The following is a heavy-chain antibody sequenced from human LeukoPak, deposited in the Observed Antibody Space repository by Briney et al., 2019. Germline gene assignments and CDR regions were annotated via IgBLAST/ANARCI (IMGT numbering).Heavy chain of an antibody. CDR1: GFTFSDYY. V-gene: IGHV3-11*06. CDR3: ARARGSIPSSSFDY. Sequence: GGSLRLSCAASGFTFSDYYMTWIRQAPGKGLEWVSYISSGSSYTDYADSVKGRFTISRDNAKNSLDLQMNILRAEDTALYYCARARGSIPSSSFDYWGQGALVTVSS. D-gene: IGHD6-6*01. J-gene: IGHJ4*02. CDR2: ISSGSSYT.